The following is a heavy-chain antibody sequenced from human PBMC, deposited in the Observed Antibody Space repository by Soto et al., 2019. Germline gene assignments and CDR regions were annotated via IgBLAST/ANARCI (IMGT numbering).Heavy chain of an antibody. J-gene: IGHJ4*02. D-gene: IGHD3-22*01. V-gene: IGHV2-5*02. CDR3: GHRSSGYYYDF. Sequence: QITLKESGPALVKPTQTLTLTCTFSGFSLSTSGVGVGWIRQPPGKALEWLALIYWDDDKRYSPSLKNRLTINKDTAKSQVVLTMTNMDPVDTARYCCGHRSSGYYYDFWGQGTLVTVFS. CDR1: GFSLSTSGVG. CDR2: IYWDDDK.